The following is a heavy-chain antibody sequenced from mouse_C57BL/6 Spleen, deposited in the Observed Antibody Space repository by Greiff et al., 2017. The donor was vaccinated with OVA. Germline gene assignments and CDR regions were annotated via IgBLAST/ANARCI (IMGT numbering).Heavy chain of an antibody. J-gene: IGHJ2*01. CDR3: ARTYGNSFFDY. Sequence: EVKLQESGPGLVKPSQSLSLTCSVTGYSITSGYYWNWIRQFPGNKLEWMGYISYDGRNHYNPSLKNRISITRDTSKNQFFLKLNSVTTEDTATYYCARTYGNSFFDYWGQGTTLTVSS. D-gene: IGHD2-1*01. CDR1: GYSITSGYY. CDR2: ISYDGRN. V-gene: IGHV3-6*01.